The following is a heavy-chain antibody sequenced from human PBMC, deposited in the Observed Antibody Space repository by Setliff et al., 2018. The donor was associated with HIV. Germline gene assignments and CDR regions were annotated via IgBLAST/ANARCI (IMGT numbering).Heavy chain of an antibody. CDR2: INPNNGDT. D-gene: IGHD1-26*01. Sequence: ASVKVSCKASGYTFTAYYLHWVRQAPGQGLEWMGRINPNNGDTNYAQKFQGRVTMTRDTSISTAYMEVSNLRSDDTAVYYCARGTVVGATIYYFDYWGQGTLVTVSS. J-gene: IGHJ4*02. CDR1: GYTFTAYY. V-gene: IGHV1-2*06. CDR3: ARGTVVGATIYYFDY.